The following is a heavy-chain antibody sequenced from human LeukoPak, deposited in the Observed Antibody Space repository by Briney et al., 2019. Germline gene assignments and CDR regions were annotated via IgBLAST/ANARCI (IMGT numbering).Heavy chain of an antibody. V-gene: IGHV3-49*04. CDR1: GFTFGDYA. J-gene: IGHJ4*02. Sequence: GGSLRLSCTASGFTFGDYAMSWVRQAPGKGLEWVGFIRSKAYGGTTEYAASVKGRFTISRDDSKSIAYLQMNSLKTEDTAVYYCTRDEGHAHDYWGQGTLVTVSS. CDR3: TRDEGHAHDY. CDR2: IRSKAYGGTT.